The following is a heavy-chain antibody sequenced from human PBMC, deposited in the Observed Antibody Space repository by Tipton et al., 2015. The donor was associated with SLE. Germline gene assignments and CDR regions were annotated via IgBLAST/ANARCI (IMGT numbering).Heavy chain of an antibody. CDR2: FYYGRTT. D-gene: IGHD3-10*01. Sequence: TLSLTCTVSGGSISSTNYYWGWIRQSPGKGLEWIGSFYYGRTTYRNPSLMSRATISVDTSKNQFSLKLTSVTAADTAVYYCARGVFLLQWFRDPQGSAFDIWGQGTMVTVSS. CDR1: GGSISSTNYY. CDR3: ARGVFLLQWFRDPQGSAFDI. V-gene: IGHV4-39*07. J-gene: IGHJ3*02.